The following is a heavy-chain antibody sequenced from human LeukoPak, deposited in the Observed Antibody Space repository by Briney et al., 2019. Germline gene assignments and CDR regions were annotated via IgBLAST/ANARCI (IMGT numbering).Heavy chain of an antibody. CDR3: ARQGNYYMDV. D-gene: IGHD3-10*01. Sequence: GGSLRLSCAASGFTFSSYSMNWVRQAPGKGLEWVANIKKDGSEKYYVDSVKGRFTISRDNAKNSLYLQMNSLRAEDTAVYYCARQGNYYMDVWGKGTTVTVSS. V-gene: IGHV3-7*01. J-gene: IGHJ6*03. CDR2: IKKDGSEK. CDR1: GFTFSSYS.